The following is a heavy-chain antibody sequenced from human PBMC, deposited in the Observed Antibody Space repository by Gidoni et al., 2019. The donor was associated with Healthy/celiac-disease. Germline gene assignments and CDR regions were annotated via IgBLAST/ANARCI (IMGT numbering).Heavy chain of an antibody. CDR2: ISYDGSNK. CDR1: GFTFSSYA. D-gene: IGHD3-16*01. J-gene: IGHJ4*02. Sequence: QVQLVESGGGVVQPGRSLRLSCAASGFTFSSYAMHWVRQAPGKGLEWVAVISYDGSNKYYADSVKGRFTISRDNSKNTLYLQMNSLRAEDTAVYYCARDGAEGDYWGQGTLVTVSS. CDR3: ARDGAEGDY. V-gene: IGHV3-30-3*01.